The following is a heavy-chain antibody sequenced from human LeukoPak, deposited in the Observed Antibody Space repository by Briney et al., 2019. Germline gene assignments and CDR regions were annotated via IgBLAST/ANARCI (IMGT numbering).Heavy chain of an antibody. Sequence: GGSLRLSCAASGFTFSSYWMSWVRQAPGKGLEWVANIKQDGSEKYYVDSVKGRFTISRDNARNSLYLQMNSLRAEDTAVYYCARVVQIEGSPSYFDYWGQGTLVTVSS. CDR3: ARVVQIEGSPSYFDY. J-gene: IGHJ4*02. CDR1: GFTFSSYW. V-gene: IGHV3-7*03. CDR2: IKQDGSEK. D-gene: IGHD1-26*01.